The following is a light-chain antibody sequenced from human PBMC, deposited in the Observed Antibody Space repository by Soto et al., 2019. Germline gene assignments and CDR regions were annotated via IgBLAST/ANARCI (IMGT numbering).Light chain of an antibody. J-gene: IGLJ3*02. V-gene: IGLV2-14*01. Sequence: QSVLTQPPSASGSPGQSVTISCTGTSSDIGRFNYVSWYQQHPGKAPKLLLYEVSNRPSGVSNRFSGSKSGNTASLTISGLQAEDEADYYCSSYTSSSTLVFGGGTKLTVL. CDR1: SSDIGRFNY. CDR3: SSYTSSSTLV. CDR2: EVS.